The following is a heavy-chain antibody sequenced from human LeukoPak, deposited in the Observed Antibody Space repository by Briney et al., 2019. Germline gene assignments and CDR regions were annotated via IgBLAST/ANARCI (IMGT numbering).Heavy chain of an antibody. CDR1: GYTFSGYQ. CDR3: ASRAASVTLGY. CDR2: MNPSSGVT. J-gene: IGHJ4*02. Sequence: ASVKVSCKASGYTFSGYQVHWLRQAPGQGLEWMGRMNPSSGVTNYAQKFQGRVTMTRDTSINTAYLDLSALRSDDTAVYYCASRAASVTLGYWGQGTLVTVSS. V-gene: IGHV1-2*06. D-gene: IGHD2-15*01.